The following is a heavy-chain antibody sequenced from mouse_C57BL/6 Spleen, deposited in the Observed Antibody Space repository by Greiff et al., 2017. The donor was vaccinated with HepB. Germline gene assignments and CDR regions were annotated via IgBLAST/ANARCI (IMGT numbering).Heavy chain of an antibody. CDR2: ISSGGSYT. Sequence: EVKLMESGGDLVKPGGSLKLSCAASGFTFSSYGMSWVRQTPDKRLEWVATISSGGSYTYYPDSVKGRFTISRDNAKNTQYLQMSSLKSEDTAIYNCASSYVYAIDYWGQGTSVTVSS. V-gene: IGHV5-6*01. CDR1: GFTFSSYG. J-gene: IGHJ4*01. CDR3: ASSYVYAIDY.